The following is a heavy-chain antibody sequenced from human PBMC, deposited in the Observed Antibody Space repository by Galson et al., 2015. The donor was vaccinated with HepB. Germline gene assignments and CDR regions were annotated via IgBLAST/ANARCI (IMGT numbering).Heavy chain of an antibody. J-gene: IGHJ3*02. V-gene: IGHV1-2*02. Sequence: SVKVSCKASGYTFTGYYMHWVRQAPGQGLEWMGWINPNSGGTNYAQKFQGRVTMTRDTSISTAYMELSRLRSDDTAVYYCARVHGYYDSSGYPNDAFDIWGQGTMVTVSS. CDR1: GYTFTGYY. D-gene: IGHD3-22*01. CDR2: INPNSGGT. CDR3: ARVHGYYDSSGYPNDAFDI.